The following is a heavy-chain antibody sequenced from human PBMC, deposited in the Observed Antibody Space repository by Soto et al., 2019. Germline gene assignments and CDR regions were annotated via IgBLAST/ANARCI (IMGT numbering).Heavy chain of an antibody. V-gene: IGHV1-69*01. CDR3: ARVVVASRLRLDY. CDR1: GGTFSSYT. D-gene: IGHD2-21*01. CDR2: ISRIFGTP. Sequence: QVQLVQSGAEVKKPGSSVTVSCKASGGTFSSYTISWVRQAPGQGLEWMAGISRIFGTPIYAQKFHDRVTITAHDSPLTANMEMNRLTSEDTAVYYCARVVVASRLRLDYCGQGTLVTISS. J-gene: IGHJ4*02.